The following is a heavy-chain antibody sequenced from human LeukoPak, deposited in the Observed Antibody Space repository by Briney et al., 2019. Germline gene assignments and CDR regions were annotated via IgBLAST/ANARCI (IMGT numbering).Heavy chain of an antibody. CDR3: ARDPVGYCSSSSCYTGGDFDY. J-gene: IGHJ4*02. CDR2: ISAYNGNT. V-gene: IGHV1-18*01. D-gene: IGHD2-2*02. CDR1: GYTFRSYG. Sequence: ASVKVSCKASGYTFRSYGISWARQAPGQGLEWMRWISAYNGNTNYAQNLQGRVTMTTDTSTSTAYMELRSLRSDDTAVYYCARDPVGYCSSSSCYTGGDFDYWGQGTLVTVSS.